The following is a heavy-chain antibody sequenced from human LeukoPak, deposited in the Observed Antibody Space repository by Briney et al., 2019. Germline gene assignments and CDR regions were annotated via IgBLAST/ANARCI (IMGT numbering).Heavy chain of an antibody. J-gene: IGHJ4*02. Sequence: PSETLSLTCTVSGGSISSYYWSWIRQPAGKGLEWIGRIYTGGSTNYNPSLKSRVTMSVDTSKNQFSLKLSSVTAADTAVYYCASTYYDFWSGYRGGDFDYWGQGTLVTVSS. D-gene: IGHD3-3*01. V-gene: IGHV4-4*07. CDR2: IYTGGST. CDR3: ASTYYDFWSGYRGGDFDY. CDR1: GGSISSYY.